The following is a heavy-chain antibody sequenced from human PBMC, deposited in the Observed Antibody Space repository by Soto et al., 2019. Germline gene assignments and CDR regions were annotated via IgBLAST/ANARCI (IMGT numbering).Heavy chain of an antibody. CDR2: ICSSSSNI. D-gene: IGHD2-21*02. V-gene: IGHV3-21*01. CDR1: GFTFSSYA. J-gene: IGHJ6*02. CDR3: ARDPGVTGDYYYYGMDV. Sequence: GGSLSLSCAASGFTFSSYAMHWVRQAPGKGLEWVSAICSSSSNIYYAGSVKGRFTISRDNAKNSLYLQMNSLRAEDTAVYYCARDPGVTGDYYYYGMDVWGQGTTVTVSS.